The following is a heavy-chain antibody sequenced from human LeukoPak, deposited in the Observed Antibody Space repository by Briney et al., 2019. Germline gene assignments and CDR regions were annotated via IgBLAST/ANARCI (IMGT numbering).Heavy chain of an antibody. CDR2: IYPRDGST. D-gene: IGHD2-2*01. CDR3: ARDQVGFDY. J-gene: IGHJ4*02. Sequence: ASVKVSCKASGYTFTSNYIHWVRQAPGQGLEWMGMIYPRDGSTSYAQKFQGRVTVTRDTSTSTVHMELGGLRSEDTAVYYCARDQVGFDYWGQGTLVTVSS. CDR1: GYTFTSNY. V-gene: IGHV1-46*01.